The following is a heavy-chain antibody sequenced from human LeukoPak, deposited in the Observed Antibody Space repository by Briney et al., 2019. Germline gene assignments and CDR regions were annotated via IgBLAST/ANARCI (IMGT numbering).Heavy chain of an antibody. Sequence: ASVKVSCKASGYTFTGYYMHWMRQAPGQGLEWMGWISAYNGNTNYAQKLQGRVTMTTDTSTSTAYMELRSLRSDDTAVYYCARGSYDSSGYYPDYWGQGTLVTVSS. D-gene: IGHD3-22*01. J-gene: IGHJ4*02. CDR2: ISAYNGNT. V-gene: IGHV1-18*04. CDR1: GYTFTGYY. CDR3: ARGSYDSSGYYPDY.